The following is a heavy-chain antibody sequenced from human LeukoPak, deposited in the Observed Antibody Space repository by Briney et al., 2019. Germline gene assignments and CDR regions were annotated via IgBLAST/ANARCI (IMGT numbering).Heavy chain of an antibody. CDR2: IWYDGSNK. Sequence: PGRSLRLSCTASGFTFSSYGMHWVRQAPGKGLEWVAVIWYDGSNKYYADSVKGRFTISRDNSKNTLYLQMNSLRAEDTAVYYCAKSAQYYYYYYMDVWGKGTTVTVSS. CDR1: GFTFSSYG. CDR3: AKSAQYYYYYYMDV. V-gene: IGHV3-33*06. J-gene: IGHJ6*03.